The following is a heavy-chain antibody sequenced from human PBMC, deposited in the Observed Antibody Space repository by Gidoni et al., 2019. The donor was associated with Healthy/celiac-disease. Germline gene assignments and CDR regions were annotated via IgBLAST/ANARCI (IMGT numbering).Heavy chain of an antibody. CDR1: GGSISSSSYY. CDR3: ASQRRTTVTTND. Sequence: QLQLQESGPGLVKPSETLSLTCTVSGGSISSSSYYWGWIRQPPGKGLEWIGSIYYSGRTYYNPSLKSRVTISVDTSKNQFSLKLSSVTAADTAVYYCASQRRTTVTTNDWGQGTLVTVSS. J-gene: IGHJ4*02. D-gene: IGHD4-4*01. V-gene: IGHV4-39*01. CDR2: IYYSGRT.